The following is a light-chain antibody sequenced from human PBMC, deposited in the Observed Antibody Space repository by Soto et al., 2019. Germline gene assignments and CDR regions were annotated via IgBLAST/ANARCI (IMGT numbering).Light chain of an antibody. CDR3: QSYDSSLSGWV. CDR1: SSNIGAGYD. V-gene: IGLV1-40*01. Sequence: QSVRTQPPSESRAPGQRVTISCTGSSSNIGAGYDVHWYQQLPGTAPKLLIYGNSNRPSGVPDRFSGSKSGTSASLAITGLRAEDEAYYYCQSYDSSLSGWVFGGGTKLTLL. J-gene: IGLJ3*02. CDR2: GNS.